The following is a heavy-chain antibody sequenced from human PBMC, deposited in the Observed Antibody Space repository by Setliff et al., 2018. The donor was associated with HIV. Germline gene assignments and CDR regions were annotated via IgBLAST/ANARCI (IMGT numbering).Heavy chain of an antibody. CDR1: GGSFSGYY. D-gene: IGHD1-26*01. J-gene: IGHJ6*03. CDR2: INHSGST. V-gene: IGHV4-34*01. Sequence: KPSETLSLTCAVYGGSFSGYYWSWIRQPPGKGLEWIGEINHSGSTNYNPSLKSRVTISVDTSKNQFSLKLSSVTAADTAVYYCARHYQHSWVGVDYYFMDVWGKGTTVTVSS. CDR3: ARHYQHSWVGVDYYFMDV.